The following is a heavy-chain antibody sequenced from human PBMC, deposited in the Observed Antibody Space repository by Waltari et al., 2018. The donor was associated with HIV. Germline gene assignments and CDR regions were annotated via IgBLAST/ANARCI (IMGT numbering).Heavy chain of an antibody. CDR3: ARGDTKDAFDM. CDR1: ASTSSTAG. Sequence: QVQWGEYGGGVVQRGRARRLTCAASASTSSTAGMHWVRQAPGKGLDWVAVIWYDGINKDYAESVKGRFTISRDNPKNTLYLQMNSLRVEDTAVYYCARGDTKDAFDMWGQGTMVTVSS. V-gene: IGHV3-33*01. J-gene: IGHJ3*02. CDR2: IWYDGINK.